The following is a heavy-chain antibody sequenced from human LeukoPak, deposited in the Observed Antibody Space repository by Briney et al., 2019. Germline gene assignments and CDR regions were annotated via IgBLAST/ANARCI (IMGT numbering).Heavy chain of an antibody. J-gene: IGHJ3*02. V-gene: IGHV4-39*07. CDR1: GGSISSSSYY. Sequence: SETLSLTCTVSGGSISSSSYYWGWIRQPPGKGLEWIGSIYYSGSTYYNPSLKSRVTMSVDTSKNQFSLKLSSVTAADTAVYYCARDLGAQLERQAFDIWGQGTMVTVSS. CDR3: ARDLGAQLERQAFDI. CDR2: IYYSGST. D-gene: IGHD1-1*01.